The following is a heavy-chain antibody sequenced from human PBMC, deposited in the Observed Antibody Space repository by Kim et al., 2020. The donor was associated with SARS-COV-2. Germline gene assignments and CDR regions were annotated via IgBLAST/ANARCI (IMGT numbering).Heavy chain of an antibody. V-gene: IGHV1-2*02. J-gene: IGHJ4*02. CDR3: ARADPLGSGFPYYFFDH. CDR1: GYIFTAYY. Sequence: ASVKVSCRTSGYIFTAYYIYWLRQAPGQGLEWLGWINSNSGVTEYAQKFQDRVTMTTDTSVRTVYMDLNSLRSDDTAVYYCARADPLGSGFPYYFFDHWGQGALVTVSS. CDR2: INSNSGVT. D-gene: IGHD6-25*01.